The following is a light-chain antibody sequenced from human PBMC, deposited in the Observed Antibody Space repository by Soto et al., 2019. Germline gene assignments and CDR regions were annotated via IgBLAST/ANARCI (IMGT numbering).Light chain of an antibody. J-gene: IGLJ2*01. CDR2: LNSDGSH. V-gene: IGLV4-69*01. CDR3: QTWGTGIHVV. CDR1: SGHSSYA. Sequence: QSVLTQSPSASASLGPSVKLTCTLSSGHSSYAIAWHQQQPEKGPRYLMKLNSDGSHSKGDGLPDRFSGSSSGAERYLTIASLQAEDEADYYCQTWGTGIHVVFGGGTKLTVL.